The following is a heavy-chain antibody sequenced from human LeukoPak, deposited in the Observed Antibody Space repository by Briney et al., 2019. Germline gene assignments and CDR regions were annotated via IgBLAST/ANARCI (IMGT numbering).Heavy chain of an antibody. CDR3: ARDPNPLQYYDSSDFDY. D-gene: IGHD3-22*01. J-gene: IGHJ4*02. Sequence: PSETLSLTCTVSGYSISSGYYWGWVRQPPGKGLEWIGSIYHSGSIYYNPSLQSRVTISVDTSTNQFSLKLSSVTAADTAVYYCARDPNPLQYYDSSDFDYWGQGTLVTVSS. CDR1: GYSISSGYY. CDR2: IYHSGSI. V-gene: IGHV4-38-2*02.